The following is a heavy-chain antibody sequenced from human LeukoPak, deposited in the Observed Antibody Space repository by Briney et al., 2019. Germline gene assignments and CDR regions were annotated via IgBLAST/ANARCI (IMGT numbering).Heavy chain of an antibody. CDR3: ARGDFWSGSETGFDP. CDR1: GFTFTSYI. CDR2: ISGSSAYI. V-gene: IGHV3-21*01. J-gene: IGHJ5*02. Sequence: PGGSLRLSCAASGFTFTSYIMHWVRQAPGKGLEWVSSISGSSAYIYYADSVKGRFTISRDNAKNSLYLQMNSLRDEDTAVYYCARGDFWSGSETGFDPWGQGTLVTVSS. D-gene: IGHD3-3*01.